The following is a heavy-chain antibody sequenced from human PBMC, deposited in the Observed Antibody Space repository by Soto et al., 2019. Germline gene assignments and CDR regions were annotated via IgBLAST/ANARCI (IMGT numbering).Heavy chain of an antibody. V-gene: IGHV3-21*01. Sequence: GGSLRLSCAASGFTFSSYSMNWVRQAPGKGLEWVSSISSSSSYIYYADSVKGRFTISRDNAKNSLYLQMNSLRAEDTAVYYCARGRRYDSTGWDYWGQGTLVTVSS. CDR1: GFTFSSYS. J-gene: IGHJ4*02. D-gene: IGHD3-22*01. CDR2: ISSSSSYI. CDR3: ARGRRYDSTGWDY.